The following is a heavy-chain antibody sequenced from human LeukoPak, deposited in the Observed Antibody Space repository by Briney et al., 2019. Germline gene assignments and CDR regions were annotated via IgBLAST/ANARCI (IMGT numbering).Heavy chain of an antibody. CDR3: ARGRYTDWYFDL. CDR2: IYSTGST. CDR1: GGSISGYY. J-gene: IGHJ2*01. Sequence: SETLSLTCTVSGGSISGYYWSWIRQPAGKGLEWIGRIYSTGSTNYHPSFKSRVTMSVDTSKNQFSLNLSSVTDADTAVYYCARGRYTDWYFDLWGRGTLVTVSS. D-gene: IGHD5-12*01. V-gene: IGHV4-4*07.